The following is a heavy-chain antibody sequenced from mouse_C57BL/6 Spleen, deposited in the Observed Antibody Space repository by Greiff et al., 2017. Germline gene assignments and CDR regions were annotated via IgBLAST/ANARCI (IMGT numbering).Heavy chain of an antibody. J-gene: IGHJ1*03. CDR2: INPGSGGT. V-gene: IGHV1-54*01. CDR3: ARGLYYDYDGGYFDV. D-gene: IGHD2-4*01. Sequence: QVQLQQSGAELVRPGTSVKVSCKASGYAFTNYLIEWVKQRPGQGLEWSGVINPGSGGTNYNEKFKGKATLTADKSSSTAYMQLSSLTSEDSAVYFCARGLYYDYDGGYFDVWGTGTTVTVSS. CDR1: GYAFTNYL.